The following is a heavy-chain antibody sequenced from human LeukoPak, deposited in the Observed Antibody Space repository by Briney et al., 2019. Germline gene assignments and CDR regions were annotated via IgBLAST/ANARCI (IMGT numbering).Heavy chain of an antibody. Sequence: GGSLRLSCAASGFIFINYGLSWVRQAPGKGLEWVSAISGSGGNTYHADSVKGRFTISRDNSKNTLYLQMNSLRAENTAVYYCAKMGSSWYQDLDYWGQGTLVTVSS. J-gene: IGHJ4*02. V-gene: IGHV3-23*01. CDR2: ISGSGGNT. CDR1: GFIFINYG. CDR3: AKMGSSWYQDLDY. D-gene: IGHD6-13*01.